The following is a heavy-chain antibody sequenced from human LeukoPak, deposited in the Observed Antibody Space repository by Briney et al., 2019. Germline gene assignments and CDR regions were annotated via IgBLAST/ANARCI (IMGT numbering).Heavy chain of an antibody. V-gene: IGHV3-30*02. CDR1: GFTFSSYG. CDR3: AKDRFSSSWSQLDY. J-gene: IGHJ4*02. CDR2: IRYDGSNK. D-gene: IGHD6-13*01. Sequence: TGGSLRLSCAASGFTFSSYGMHWVRQAPGKGLEWVAFIRYDGSNKYYADSVKGRFTISRDNSKNTLYLQMNSLRAEDTAVYYCAKDRFSSSWSQLDYWGQGTLVTVSS.